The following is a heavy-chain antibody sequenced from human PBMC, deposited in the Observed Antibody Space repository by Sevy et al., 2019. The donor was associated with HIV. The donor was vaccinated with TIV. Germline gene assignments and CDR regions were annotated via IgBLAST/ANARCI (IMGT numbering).Heavy chain of an antibody. J-gene: IGHJ2*01. CDR2: ISWNSGSI. CDR3: AKVPHGDYDYCYFDL. D-gene: IGHD4-17*01. CDR1: GFTFDDYA. Sequence: GGSLRLSCAASGFTFDDYAMHWVRQAPGKGLEWVSGISWNSGSIGYADSVKGRFTISRDNAKNSLYLQMNSLRAEDTALYYCAKVPHGDYDYCYFDLWGRGTLVTVSS. V-gene: IGHV3-9*01.